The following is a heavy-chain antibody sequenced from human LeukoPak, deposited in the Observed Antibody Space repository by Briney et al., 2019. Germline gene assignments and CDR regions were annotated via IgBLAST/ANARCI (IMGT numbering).Heavy chain of an antibody. V-gene: IGHV4-31*03. Sequence: TSQTLSLTCTVSGGSISSGGYYWSWIRQHPGKGLEWIGYIYYSGSTYYNPSLKSRVTISVDTSKNQFSLKLSSVTAADTAVYYCARGARAAAGFLDPWGQGTLVTVSS. CDR3: ARGARAAAGFLDP. CDR1: GGSISSGGYY. CDR2: IYYSGST. J-gene: IGHJ5*02. D-gene: IGHD6-13*01.